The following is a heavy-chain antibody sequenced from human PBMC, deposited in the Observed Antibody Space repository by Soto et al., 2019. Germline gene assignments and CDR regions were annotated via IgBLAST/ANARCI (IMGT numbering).Heavy chain of an antibody. V-gene: IGHV4-59*01. CDR3: ARAHAPTLPFDS. J-gene: IGHJ4*02. D-gene: IGHD2-15*01. CDR1: GGSIRNVY. CDR2: IYHSGNT. Sequence: SETLSLTCTVSGGSIRNVYWSWIRQPPGKGLEWIGFIYHSGNTKYNPSLKSRVTISIDTSNNQFSRSLKSVTAADTAVYFCARAHAPTLPFDSWGLGTLVTVSS.